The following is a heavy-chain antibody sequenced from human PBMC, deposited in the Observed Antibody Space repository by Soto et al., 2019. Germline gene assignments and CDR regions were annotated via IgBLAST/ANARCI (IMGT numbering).Heavy chain of an antibody. CDR2: IGESGTPT. CDR3: ARYIPGVRYYGMDV. D-gene: IGHD2-2*01. J-gene: IGHJ6*02. CDR1: GGSFSGYY. Sequence: PSETLSLTCAVYGGSFSGYYWSWIRQPPGKGLEWVSLIGESGTPTYYADSVKGRFTISRDNSGNTLFLEMYSLRAEDTAVYYCARYIPGVRYYGMDVWGQGTTVTVS. V-gene: IGHV3-23*01.